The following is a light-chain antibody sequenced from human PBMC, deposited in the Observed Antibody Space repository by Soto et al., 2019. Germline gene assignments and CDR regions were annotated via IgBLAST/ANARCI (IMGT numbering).Light chain of an antibody. CDR1: SSNIGNNY. Sequence: QSVLTQPPSVSAAPGQKVTISCSGSSSNIGNNYVSWYQQLPGTAPKLLIYENNKRPSGIPDRFSGSKSGTSATLGITGLQTGDEADYYCGTWDSSPSGVFGTGTKLTVL. CDR2: ENN. J-gene: IGLJ1*01. V-gene: IGLV1-51*02. CDR3: GTWDSSPSGV.